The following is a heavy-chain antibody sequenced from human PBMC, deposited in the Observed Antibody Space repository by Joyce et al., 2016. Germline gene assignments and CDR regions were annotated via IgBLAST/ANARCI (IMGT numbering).Heavy chain of an antibody. Sequence: QVQLQESGPRLVRPAETLSLTCAVSGYSISSAYYWGWIRQPPGKGLEWIGSISYTGTTFYNPSLKSRVTISRDTSKNQFFLKLHSVTAADTAIFYCTRGILFPESWGQGTLVTVSS. D-gene: IGHD3-10*02. CDR3: TRGILFPES. V-gene: IGHV4-38-2*01. J-gene: IGHJ5*02. CDR2: ISYTGTT. CDR1: GYSISSAYY.